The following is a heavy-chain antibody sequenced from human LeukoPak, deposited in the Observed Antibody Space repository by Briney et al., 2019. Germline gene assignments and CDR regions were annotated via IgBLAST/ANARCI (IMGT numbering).Heavy chain of an antibody. CDR1: GDSINNYY. CDR2: VSYSGTP. V-gene: IGHV4-59*08. J-gene: IGHJ6*02. CDR3: ARQKWDRLTYYYYGMDV. D-gene: IGHD1-26*01. Sequence: PSETLSLTCTVSGDSINNYYWSWIRQPPGKGLEWIGYVSYSGTPDYNPSLKSRVTISLDTSRNQFSLQQSSVTAADTAVYYCARQKWDRLTYYYYGMDVWGQGTTVTASS.